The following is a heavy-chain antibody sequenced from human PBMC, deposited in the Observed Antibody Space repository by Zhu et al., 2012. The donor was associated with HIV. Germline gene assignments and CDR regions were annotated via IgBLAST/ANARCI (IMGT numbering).Heavy chain of an antibody. V-gene: IGHV4-34*01. CDR1: GGSFSGYY. D-gene: IGHD1-26*01. J-gene: IGHJ5*02. CDR2: VSHSGVT. Sequence: QVQLKQWGAGLLKPSETLSLTCAVYGGSFSGYYWSWVRQSPGKGLEWIGEVSHSGVTNYKASLKTRVTISIDTSKNQFSLKMKSVTAADTAIYYCARGLGIVSTLSNWFDPVGPGSLITVSS. CDR3: ARGLGIVSTLSNWFDP.